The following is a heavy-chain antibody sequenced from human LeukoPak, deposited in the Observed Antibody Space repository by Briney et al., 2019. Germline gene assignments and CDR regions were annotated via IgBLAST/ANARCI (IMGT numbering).Heavy chain of an antibody. CDR1: GFTFSDYY. Sequence: PGGSLRLSCAASGFTFSDYYMSWIRQAPGKGLEWVSYISNSGSTIYYADSVKGRFTISRDNAKNSLYLQMNSLRAEDTAVYYCARDLSIWLQLVDYWGQGTLVTVSS. CDR2: ISNSGSTI. J-gene: IGHJ4*02. V-gene: IGHV3-11*01. D-gene: IGHD5-24*01. CDR3: ARDLSIWLQLVDY.